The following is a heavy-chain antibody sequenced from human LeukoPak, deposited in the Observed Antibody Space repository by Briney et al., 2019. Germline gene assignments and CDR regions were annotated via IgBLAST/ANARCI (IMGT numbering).Heavy chain of an antibody. CDR1: GGTFSSYA. V-gene: IGHV1-69*13. CDR3: ARGSHAYYYYYGMDV. Sequence: SVKVSCKASGGTFSSYAISWVRQAPGQGLEWMGGIIPIFGTANYAQKFQGRVTITADESTSIAYMELSSLRSEDTAVYYCARGSHAYYYYYGMDVWGQGTTVTVSS. D-gene: IGHD2-15*01. CDR2: IIPIFGTA. J-gene: IGHJ6*02.